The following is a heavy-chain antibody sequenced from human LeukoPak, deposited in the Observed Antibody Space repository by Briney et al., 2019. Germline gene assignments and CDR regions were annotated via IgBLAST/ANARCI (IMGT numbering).Heavy chain of an antibody. Sequence: GGSLRLSCAASGFTFSSYGMHWVRQAPGKGLEWVAVIWYDGSNKYYADSVRGRFTISRDNSKNTLYLQMNSLRAEDTAVYYCARDAYGSGSYSYFDYWGQGTLVTVSS. V-gene: IGHV3-33*01. J-gene: IGHJ4*02. D-gene: IGHD3-10*01. CDR3: ARDAYGSGSYSYFDY. CDR2: IWYDGSNK. CDR1: GFTFSSYG.